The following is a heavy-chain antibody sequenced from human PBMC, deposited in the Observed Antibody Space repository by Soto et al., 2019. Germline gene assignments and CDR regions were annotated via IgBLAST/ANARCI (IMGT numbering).Heavy chain of an antibody. Sequence: SGTLSLTCTVSGDSIRSSSHYWAWNRQPPGKGLEWIGGFYYSGSPYYNPSLKSRVTMSVDTSKNQFSLNLNSVTAADTAVYYCSINGFWGQGTLVTGSS. V-gene: IGHV4-39*01. CDR1: GDSIRSSSHY. D-gene: IGHD2-8*01. CDR2: FYYSGSP. CDR3: SINGF. J-gene: IGHJ1*01.